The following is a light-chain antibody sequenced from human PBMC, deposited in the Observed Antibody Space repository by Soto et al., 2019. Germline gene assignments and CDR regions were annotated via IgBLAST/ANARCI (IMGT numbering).Light chain of an antibody. J-gene: IGKJ1*01. V-gene: IGKV1-5*03. CDR2: KAS. CDR3: QHYKTYSRA. CDR1: QSISTW. Sequence: DIQMTQSPSTLSASVGDRITITCRASQSISTWLAWYQQKPGKAPKLLIYKASSLQSGVPSRFSGSGSGTEFTLTISSLQPDDFATYYCQHYKTYSRAFGQGTKVEIK.